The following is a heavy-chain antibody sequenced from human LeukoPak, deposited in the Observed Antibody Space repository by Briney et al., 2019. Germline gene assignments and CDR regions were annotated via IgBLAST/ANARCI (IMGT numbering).Heavy chain of an antibody. Sequence: APVKVSCKASGGSFSSYAISWVRQAPGQGLEWMGGIIPIFGTANYAQKFQGRVTITADESTSTAYMELSSLRSEDTAVYYCATDYDSSSSESGGYYYGMDVWGQGTTVTVSS. D-gene: IGHD6-6*01. J-gene: IGHJ6*02. V-gene: IGHV1-69*13. CDR1: GGSFSSYA. CDR3: ATDYDSSSSESGGYYYGMDV. CDR2: IIPIFGTA.